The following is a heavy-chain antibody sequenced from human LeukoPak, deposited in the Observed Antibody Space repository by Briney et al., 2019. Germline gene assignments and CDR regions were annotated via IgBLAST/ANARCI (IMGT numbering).Heavy chain of an antibody. V-gene: IGHV4-59*08. CDR3: ARHDGMAKT. J-gene: IGHJ5*02. D-gene: IGHD5-24*01. Sequence: SETLSLTCTVSGGSIRSYYWSWIRQAPVKGLEWIGHTYYSGSTNYNPSLKSRVTISLDTSKNQFSLKLDSVTAADTAVYYWARHDGMAKTWGQGTLVTVSS. CDR2: TYYSGST. CDR1: GGSIRSYY.